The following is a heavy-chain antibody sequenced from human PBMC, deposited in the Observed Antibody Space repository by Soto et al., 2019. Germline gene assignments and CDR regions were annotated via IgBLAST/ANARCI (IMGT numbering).Heavy chain of an antibody. J-gene: IGHJ6*02. CDR1: GYTFTSYG. V-gene: IGHV1-18*04. CDR3: ARAGKYYYGSGSPYYYGMDV. D-gene: IGHD3-10*01. Sequence: QVQLVQSGAEVKKPGASVKVSCKASGYTFTSYGVSWVRQAPGQGLEWMGWISGYNGNTNYAQTLQGRVTMTTDTSTSTAYMELRSLRSADTAVYYCARAGKYYYGSGSPYYYGMDVWGQGITVTVSS. CDR2: ISGYNGNT.